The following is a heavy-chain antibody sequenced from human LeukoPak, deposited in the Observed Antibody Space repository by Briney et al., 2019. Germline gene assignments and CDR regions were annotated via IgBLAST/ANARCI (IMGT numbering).Heavy chain of an antibody. CDR3: ARGRVTRFYGYGSGSYYKF. CDR1: GYTFTGYH. Sequence: ASVKVSCKASGYTFTGYHMHWVRQAPGQGLEWMGWINPNSGGTNYARKFQGRVTMTRDTSISTAYMELSRLRSDDTAVYYCARGRVTRFYGYGSGSYYKFWGQGTLVTVSS. CDR2: INPNSGGT. D-gene: IGHD3-10*01. V-gene: IGHV1-2*02. J-gene: IGHJ4*02.